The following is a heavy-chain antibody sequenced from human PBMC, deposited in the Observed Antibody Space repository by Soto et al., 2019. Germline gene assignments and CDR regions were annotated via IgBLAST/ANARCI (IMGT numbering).Heavy chain of an antibody. V-gene: IGHV3-74*01. D-gene: IGHD5-12*01. Sequence: HPGGSLRLSCATSGFTFSSYWMHWVRQAPGKGLVWVSRINSDGSTTSYADSVKGRFTISRDNAKNTLYLQMNSLRAEDTAVYYCARDSGYDGFDYWGQGTLVTVSS. J-gene: IGHJ4*02. CDR3: ARDSGYDGFDY. CDR2: INSDGSTT. CDR1: GFTFSSYW.